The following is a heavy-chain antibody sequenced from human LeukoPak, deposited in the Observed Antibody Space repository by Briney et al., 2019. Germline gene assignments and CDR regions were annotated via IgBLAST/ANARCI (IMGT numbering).Heavy chain of an antibody. CDR1: GGSFSGYY. CDR3: ARGGGDSDSGSYYPVDY. V-gene: IGHV4-34*01. Sequence: PSETLSLTCAVYGGSFSGYYWSWIRQPPGKGLEWIGEINHSGSTNYNPSLKSRVTISVDTSKNQFSLKLSSVTAADTAVYYCARGGGDSDSGSYYPVDYWGQGTLVTVSS. J-gene: IGHJ4*02. D-gene: IGHD1-26*01. CDR2: INHSGST.